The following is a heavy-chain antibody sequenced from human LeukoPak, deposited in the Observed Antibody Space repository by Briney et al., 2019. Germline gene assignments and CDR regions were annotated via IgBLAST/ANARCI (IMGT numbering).Heavy chain of an antibody. CDR1: GYTFTGYY. CDR2: ISAYNGNT. CDR3: ARGPHSGWFDY. Sequence: ASVKVSCKASGYTFTGYYIHWVRQAPGQGLEWMGWISAYNGNTNYAQKLQGRVTTTTDTSTSTAYMELRSLRSDDTAVYYCARGPHSGWFDYWGQGTLVTVSS. J-gene: IGHJ4*02. D-gene: IGHD6-19*01. V-gene: IGHV1-18*04.